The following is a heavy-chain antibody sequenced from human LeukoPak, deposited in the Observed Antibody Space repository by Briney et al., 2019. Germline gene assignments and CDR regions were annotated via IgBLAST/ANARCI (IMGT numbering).Heavy chain of an antibody. J-gene: IGHJ4*02. CDR1: GYTFTSYD. V-gene: IGHV1-8*01. CDR3: ARVRYCSSTSCPRTRGNLFDY. CDR2: MNPNSGNT. Sequence: ASVKVSCKASGYTFTSYDINWVRQATGQGLEWMGWMNPNSGNTGYAQKFQGRVTMTRNTSISTAYMELSSLRSEDTAVYYCARVRYCSSTSCPRTRGNLFDYWGQGTLVTVSS. D-gene: IGHD2-2*01.